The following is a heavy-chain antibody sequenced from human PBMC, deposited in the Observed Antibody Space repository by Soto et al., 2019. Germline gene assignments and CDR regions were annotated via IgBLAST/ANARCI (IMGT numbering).Heavy chain of an antibody. CDR2: ISAYNGNT. J-gene: IGHJ1*01. Sequence: SVKVSCKASGYTFTSYGISWVRQAPGQGLEWMGWISAYNGNTNYAQKLQGRVTMTTDTSTSTAYMELRSLRSDDTAVYYCARVRPSPDAEYFQHWGQGTLVTVSS. CDR3: ARVRPSPDAEYFQH. CDR1: GYTFTSYG. V-gene: IGHV1-18*01.